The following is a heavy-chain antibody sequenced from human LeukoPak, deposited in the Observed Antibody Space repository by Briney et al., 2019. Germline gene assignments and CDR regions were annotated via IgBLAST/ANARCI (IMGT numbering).Heavy chain of an antibody. Sequence: GGSLRLSCAASGFTFSDYYMSWIRQAPGKGLEWVSYISSSGSTIYYADSVKGRFTISGDNAKNSLYLQMNSLRAEDTAVYYCARDFVLVGAPSTDYWGQGTLVTVSS. V-gene: IGHV3-11*01. CDR2: ISSSGSTI. D-gene: IGHD1-26*01. CDR1: GFTFSDYY. J-gene: IGHJ4*02. CDR3: ARDFVLVGAPSTDY.